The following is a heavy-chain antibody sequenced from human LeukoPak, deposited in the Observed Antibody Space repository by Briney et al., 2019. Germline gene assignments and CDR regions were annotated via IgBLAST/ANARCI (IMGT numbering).Heavy chain of an antibody. Sequence: GGSLRLSCAASGFTFSSYGMHWVRQAPGKGLEWAAFIRYDGSNKYYADSVKGRFTISRDNSKNTLYLQMDSLRAADTAVYYCAKDPTHYRVWDDYDSTVLSYWGQGTLVTVSS. CDR2: IRYDGSNK. CDR1: GFTFSSYG. D-gene: IGHD3-22*01. CDR3: AKDPTHYRVWDDYDSTVLSY. V-gene: IGHV3-30*02. J-gene: IGHJ4*02.